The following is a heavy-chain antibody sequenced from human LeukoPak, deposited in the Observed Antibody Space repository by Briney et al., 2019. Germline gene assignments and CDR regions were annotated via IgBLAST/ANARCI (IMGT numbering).Heavy chain of an antibody. J-gene: IGHJ4*02. Sequence: GASVKVSCKASGYTFTTYYMHWVRQAPGQGLEWMGIINPSGGSTSYAQKFQGRVTMTRDTSTSTVYMELSSLRSEDTAVYYRASRQHTTALYYFDYWGQGTLVTVSS. V-gene: IGHV1-46*01. CDR1: GYTFTTYY. CDR2: INPSGGST. CDR3: ASRQHTTALYYFDY. D-gene: IGHD1-1*01.